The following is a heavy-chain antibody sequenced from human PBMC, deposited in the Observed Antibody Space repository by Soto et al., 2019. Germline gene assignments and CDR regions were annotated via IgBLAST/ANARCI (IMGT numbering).Heavy chain of an antibody. J-gene: IGHJ4*02. CDR1: GFSFSDYY. Sequence: QVQLVESGGGLVKPGGSLRLSCAASGFSFSDYYMSWIRQAPGKGLEWVSYISADGTTIYYADSVKGRFTISRDNAKNSLYLQMNSLRAEDTAVYYCARFIVIMVYTFDLWGQGTLVTVSS. V-gene: IGHV3-11*01. CDR3: ARFIVIMVYTFDL. CDR2: ISADGTTI. D-gene: IGHD2-8*01.